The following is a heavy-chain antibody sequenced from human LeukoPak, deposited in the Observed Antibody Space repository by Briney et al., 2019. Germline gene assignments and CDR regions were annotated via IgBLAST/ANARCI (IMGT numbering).Heavy chain of an antibody. CDR1: GYSFTNYW. CDR3: AKHMLYGTSSDSAPQPLYYYGWTS. J-gene: IGHJ6*02. D-gene: IGHD2-8*01. V-gene: IGHV5-51*01. Sequence: GESLKISCKGSGYSFTNYWIGWVRQMPGKGLEWMGIIYPDDSDTRYSPSFQGQVTISADKSISSAYLQWSSLKASDTAMYYWAKHMLYGTSSDSAPQPLYYYGWTSGAKGPRSPSP. CDR2: IYPDDSDT.